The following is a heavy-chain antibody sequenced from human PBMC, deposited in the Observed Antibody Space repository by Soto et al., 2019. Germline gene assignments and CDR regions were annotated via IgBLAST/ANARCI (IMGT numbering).Heavy chain of an antibody. CDR2: IGSKGETYAT. Sequence: EVQLVESGGDLVQPGGSLKLSCAASGFTFGASNLQWVRQASGKGLEWLGRIGSKGETYATTYAASVKGRFTIPRDDSKKTAYLQMTTLECEDTAVYYSSRDDSDLFFNWGRGTLVTVSS. CDR3: SRDDSDLFFN. CDR1: GFTFGASN. V-gene: IGHV3-73*02. J-gene: IGHJ4*02. D-gene: IGHD1-1*01.